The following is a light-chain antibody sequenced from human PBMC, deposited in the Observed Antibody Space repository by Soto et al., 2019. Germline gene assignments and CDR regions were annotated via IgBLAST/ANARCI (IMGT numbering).Light chain of an antibody. J-gene: IGKJ5*01. CDR2: AAS. Sequence: IGWAHSRGTLSLSPVERATRSCRASQSVISYYLAWYQQKRGQAPRLLIYAASSRATGIPDRFSGGGSGTDFTLTTSTLDAAVFAVYSCKRRSNWALLTFGQGTRLEIK. CDR1: QSVISYY. CDR3: KRRSNWALLT. V-gene: IGKV3D-20*02.